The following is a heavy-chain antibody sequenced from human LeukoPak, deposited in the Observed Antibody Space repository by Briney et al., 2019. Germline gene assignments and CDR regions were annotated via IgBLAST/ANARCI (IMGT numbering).Heavy chain of an antibody. CDR2: INPSSGLT. CDR3: ARGQLWGLFDY. V-gene: IGHV1-2*02. CDR1: GYRFTAYY. Sequence: ASVTVSCKASGYRFTAYYIHWVRLAPGQGLEWMGLINPSSGLTSYAQNFQGRVIMTRDMSITTAYMDLGTLTSDDSAVYFCARGQLWGLFDYWGQGALVTVSS. J-gene: IGHJ4*02. D-gene: IGHD3-16*01.